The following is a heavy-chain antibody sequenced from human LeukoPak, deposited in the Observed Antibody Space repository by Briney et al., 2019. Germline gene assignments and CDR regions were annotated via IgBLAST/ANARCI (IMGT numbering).Heavy chain of an antibody. Sequence: PGGSLRLSCAASGFTFSDYYMSWIRRAPGKGLECVSYISSTGTTIYYADSVKGRFTISRDNAKESLYLQMNSLRVEDTAVYYCARGAAAGTNAYYSYYYMDVWGKGTTVTVSS. CDR2: ISSTGTTI. J-gene: IGHJ6*03. CDR3: ARGAAAGTNAYYSYYYMDV. CDR1: GFTFSDYY. V-gene: IGHV3-11*01. D-gene: IGHD6-13*01.